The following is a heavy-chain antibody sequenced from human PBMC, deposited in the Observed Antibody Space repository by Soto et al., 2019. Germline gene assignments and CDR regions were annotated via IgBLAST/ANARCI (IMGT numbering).Heavy chain of an antibody. Sequence: QVQLQESGPGLVKPSETLSLTCTVSGGSITSYYWSWIRQPPGKGLEWIGYIYFSGSANYNPSLKSRVTTSVDTSKNQFSLKLSSVTAADTAVYYCARRYSGYGDYWGQGTLVTVSS. J-gene: IGHJ4*02. CDR2: IYFSGSA. V-gene: IGHV4-59*08. CDR3: ARRYSGYGDY. D-gene: IGHD5-12*01. CDR1: GGSITSYY.